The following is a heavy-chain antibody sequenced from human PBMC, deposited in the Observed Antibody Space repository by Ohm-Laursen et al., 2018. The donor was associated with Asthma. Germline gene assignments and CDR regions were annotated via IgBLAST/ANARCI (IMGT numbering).Heavy chain of an antibody. CDR3: ARIGPEWELPGREYSLHH. J-gene: IGHJ1*01. CDR1: KFTFSNHW. Sequence: SLRLSCAASKFTFSNHWMNWVRQAPGKGLEWVANINPDGREARHVDSVKGRFTISRDNAKDSLSLQMNSLRAEDTALYYCARIGPEWELPGREYSLHHWGQGTQVTVSS. CDR2: INPDGREA. D-gene: IGHD1-26*01. V-gene: IGHV3-7*01.